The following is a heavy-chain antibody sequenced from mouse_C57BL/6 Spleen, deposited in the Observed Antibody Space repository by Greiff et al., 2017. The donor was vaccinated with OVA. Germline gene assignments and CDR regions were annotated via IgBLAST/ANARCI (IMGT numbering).Heavy chain of an antibody. V-gene: IGHV1-52*01. D-gene: IGHD1-1*01. CDR1: GYTFTSYW. Sequence: QVQLQQPGAELVRPGSSVKLSCKASGYTFTSYWMHWVKQRPIQGLEWIGNIDPSDSETHYNQKFKDKATLTVDKSSSTAYMQLSSLTSEDSAVDDCARGGYYYGSRWYFDVWGTGTTVTVSS. CDR2: IDPSDSET. CDR3: ARGGYYYGSRWYFDV. J-gene: IGHJ1*03.